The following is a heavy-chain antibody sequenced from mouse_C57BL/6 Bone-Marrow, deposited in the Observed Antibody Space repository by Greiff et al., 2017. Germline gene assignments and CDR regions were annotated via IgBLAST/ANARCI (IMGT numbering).Heavy chain of an antibody. Sequence: EVQRVESEGGLVQPGSSMKLSCTASGFTFSDYYMAWVRQVPEKGLEWVANINYDGSSTYYLDSLKSRFIISRDNAKNILYLQMSSLKSEDTATYYCARSDYYGSSYDWYCDVWGTGTTVTVSS. CDR3: ARSDYYGSSYDWYCDV. V-gene: IGHV5-16*01. D-gene: IGHD1-1*01. CDR1: GFTFSDYY. J-gene: IGHJ1*03. CDR2: INYDGSST.